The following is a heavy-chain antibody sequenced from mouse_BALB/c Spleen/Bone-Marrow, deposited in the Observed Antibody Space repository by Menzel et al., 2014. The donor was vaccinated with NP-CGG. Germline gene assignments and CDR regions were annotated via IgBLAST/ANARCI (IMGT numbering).Heavy chain of an antibody. CDR2: IDPSDSYT. D-gene: IGHD2-3*01. CDR1: GYTFTSYW. V-gene: IGHV1-69*02. Sequence: QVQLQQSGAELVKPGASVKLSCKASGYTFTSYWMHWVKQRPGQGLEWIGEIDPSDSYTNYNQKFKGKATLTVDKSSSTAYMQLSSLTSEDSAVYFCARWLLRYYAMDDWGRGTSVTVSP. J-gene: IGHJ4*01. CDR3: ARWLLRYYAMDD.